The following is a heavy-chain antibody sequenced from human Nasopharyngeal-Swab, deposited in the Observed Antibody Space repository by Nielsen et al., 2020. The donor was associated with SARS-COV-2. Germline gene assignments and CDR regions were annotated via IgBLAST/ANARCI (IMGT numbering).Heavy chain of an antibody. J-gene: IGHJ4*02. CDR2: ISYDGSNK. CDR3: ARGVYVVVPAANGDY. Sequence: GESLKISCAASGFTFSSYAMHWVRQAPGKGLEWVAVISYDGSNKYYADSAKGRFTISRDNSKNTLYLQMNSLRAEDTAVYYCARGVYVVVPAANGDYWGQGTLVTVSS. V-gene: IGHV3-30-3*01. D-gene: IGHD2-2*01. CDR1: GFTFSSYA.